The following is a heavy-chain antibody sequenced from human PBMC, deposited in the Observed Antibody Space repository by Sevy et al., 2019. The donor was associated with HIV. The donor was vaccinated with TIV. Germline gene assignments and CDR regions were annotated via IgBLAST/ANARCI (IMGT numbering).Heavy chain of an antibody. CDR1: GFTFNNYY. V-gene: IGHV3-21*01. D-gene: IGHD2-2*01. Sequence: GGSLRLSCAASGFTFNNYYMNWVRQAPGKGLEWVSSISSSSTYIYYADSVKVRFTISRDNAKNSLYLQMNSLRAEDTAVYYFARDGGCTSTSCLLYFDYWGQGTLVTVSS. CDR2: ISSSSTYI. CDR3: ARDGGCTSTSCLLYFDY. J-gene: IGHJ4*02.